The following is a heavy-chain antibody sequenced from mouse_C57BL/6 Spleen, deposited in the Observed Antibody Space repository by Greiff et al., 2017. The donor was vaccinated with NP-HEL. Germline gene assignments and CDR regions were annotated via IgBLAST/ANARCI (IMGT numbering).Heavy chain of an antibody. CDR2: IYPGSGNT. CDR3: ARGGFITTVVAQDY. Sequence: QVQLQQSGAELVRPGASVKLSCKASGYTFTDYYINWVKQRPGQGLEWIARIYPGSGNTYYNEKFKGKATLTAEKSSSTAYMQLSSLTSEDSAVYFCARGGFITTVVAQDYWGQGTTLTVSS. D-gene: IGHD1-1*01. V-gene: IGHV1-76*01. J-gene: IGHJ2*01. CDR1: GYTFTDYY.